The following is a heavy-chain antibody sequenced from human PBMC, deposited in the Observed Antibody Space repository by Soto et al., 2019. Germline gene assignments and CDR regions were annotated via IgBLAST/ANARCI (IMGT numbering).Heavy chain of an antibody. CDR2: IYPGDSNT. CDR3: ARHAYDFWSGHPNPRYYYGMDV. J-gene: IGHJ6*02. V-gene: IGHV5-51*01. Sequence: GESLQISCKGSGYSVRSYWIGWVRQMTRKGLEWMGIIYPGDSNTRYSPSLQGQVTISVDKSISTAYLQWSSLKATDTAMYYCARHAYDFWSGHPNPRYYYGMDVWGQGTTVTVSS. CDR1: GYSVRSYW. D-gene: IGHD3-3*01.